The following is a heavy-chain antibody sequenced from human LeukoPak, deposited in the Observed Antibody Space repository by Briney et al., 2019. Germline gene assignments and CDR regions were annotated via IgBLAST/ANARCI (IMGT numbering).Heavy chain of an antibody. J-gene: IGHJ5*02. CDR2: ISGSGGST. CDR1: GFTFSSYA. V-gene: IGHV3-23*01. CDR3: AKCPFITGTTIWSDP. Sequence: PGGSLRLSCAASGFTFSSYAMSWVRQAPGKGLEWVSAISGSGGSTYYADSVKGRFTISRDNSKNTLYLQMNSLRAEDTAVYYCAKCPFITGTTIWSDPWGQGTLVTVSS. D-gene: IGHD1-7*01.